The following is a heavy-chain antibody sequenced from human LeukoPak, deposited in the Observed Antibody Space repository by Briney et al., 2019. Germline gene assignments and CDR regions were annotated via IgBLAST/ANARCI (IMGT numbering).Heavy chain of an antibody. V-gene: IGHV3-30*18. Sequence: PGRSLRLSCAASGFTFSSYGMHWVRQAPGKGLEWVAVISYDGSNKYYADSVKGRFTISRDNSKKTLYLQMNSLRAEDTAVYYCAELGITMIGGVWGKGTTVTISS. D-gene: IGHD3-10*02. J-gene: IGHJ6*04. CDR1: GFTFSSYG. CDR2: ISYDGSNK. CDR3: AELGITMIGGV.